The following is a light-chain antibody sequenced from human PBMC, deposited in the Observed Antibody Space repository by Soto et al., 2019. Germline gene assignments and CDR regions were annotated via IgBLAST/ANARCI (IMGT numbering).Light chain of an antibody. J-gene: IGKJ2*01. V-gene: IGKV1-39*01. CDR3: QQNLSTSYT. Sequence: DIQMTQSPSSLSVSVGDRVTITCRASENIRSYLNWYQQRPGRAPQLLIYATSNLQSGVSSRFSGSGSGTDFTLTISRLQLEDFATYVCQQNLSTSYTFGQGTKLEIK. CDR1: ENIRSY. CDR2: ATS.